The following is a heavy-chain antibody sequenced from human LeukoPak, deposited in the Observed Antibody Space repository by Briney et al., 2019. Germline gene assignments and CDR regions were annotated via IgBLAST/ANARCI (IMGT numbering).Heavy chain of an antibody. CDR2: IKQDGSEK. D-gene: IGHD2-2*01. CDR3: ARLYCSSISCYYGY. V-gene: IGHV3-7*03. J-gene: IGHJ4*02. CDR1: GFTFSSYW. Sequence: PGGSLRLSCAASGFTFSSYWMTWVRQAPRKGLEWVANIKQDGSEKYYVNSVKGRFTISRDNAKNSLYLQMNSLRAEDTAVYYCARLYCSSISCYYGYWGQGTLVTVSS.